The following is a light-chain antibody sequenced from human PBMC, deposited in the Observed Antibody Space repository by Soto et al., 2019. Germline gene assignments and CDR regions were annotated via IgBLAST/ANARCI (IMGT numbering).Light chain of an antibody. CDR2: EGS. CDR3: CSYAASTTP. Sequence: QSALTQPASVSGSPGQSITISCTGTTSNLVSWYQHHPGKAPKLMIYEGSRQHSRVSDRFSGSSSGNTTSLTISGLQAEEEAHYYCCSYAASTTPFGGGTKLTVL. V-gene: IGLV2-23*01. CDR1: TSNL. J-gene: IGLJ2*01.